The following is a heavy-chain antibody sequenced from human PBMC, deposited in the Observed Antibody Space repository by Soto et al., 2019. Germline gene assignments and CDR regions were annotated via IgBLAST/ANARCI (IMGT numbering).Heavy chain of an antibody. J-gene: IGHJ6*02. CDR3: ARDLCSSTSCYEHYYYGMDV. V-gene: IGHV1-46*01. CDR1: GYTFTSYY. CDR2: INPSGGST. D-gene: IGHD2-2*01. Sequence: ASVKVSCKASGYTFTSYYMHWVRQAPGQGLEWIGIINPSGGSTSYAQKFQGRVTMTRDTSTSTVYMELSSLRSEDTAVYYCARDLCSSTSCYEHYYYGMDVWGQGTTVTVSS.